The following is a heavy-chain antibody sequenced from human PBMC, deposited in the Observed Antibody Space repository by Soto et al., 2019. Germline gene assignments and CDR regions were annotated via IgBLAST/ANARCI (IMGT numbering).Heavy chain of an antibody. V-gene: IGHV1-2*02. CDR2: INPNSGGT. D-gene: IGHD2-15*01. CDR1: GYTFTGYY. Sequence: ASVKVSCKASGYTFTGYYMHWVRQAPGQGLEWMGWINPNSGGTNYAQKFQGRVTMTRDTSISTAYMELSRLRSDDTAVYYCARSRYCSGGSCSYSKNWFDPWGQGTLVTVS. J-gene: IGHJ5*02. CDR3: ARSRYCSGGSCSYSKNWFDP.